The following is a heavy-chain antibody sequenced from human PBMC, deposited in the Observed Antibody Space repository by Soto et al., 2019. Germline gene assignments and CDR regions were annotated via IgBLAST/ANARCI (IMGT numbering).Heavy chain of an antibody. Sequence: QVQLQESGPGLVKPSETLSLTCTVSGGSISGYYWSWIRQPPGKGLEWIGYMYKTGSTVYNPSFKNRVTISVDTSKNQFSLKLNSVTAADTAVYYCARDLWGYCGTDCYPLDVWGQGTTVTVSS. CDR3: ARDLWGYCGTDCYPLDV. CDR2: MYKTGST. CDR1: GGSISGYY. V-gene: IGHV4-59*01. J-gene: IGHJ6*02. D-gene: IGHD2-21*02.